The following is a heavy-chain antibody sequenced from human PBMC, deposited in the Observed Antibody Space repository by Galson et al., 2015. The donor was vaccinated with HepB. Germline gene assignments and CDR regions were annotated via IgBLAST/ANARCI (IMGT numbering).Heavy chain of an antibody. CDR1: GFTFSSYG. D-gene: IGHD3-22*01. CDR2: IWYDGSNK. CDR3: ARDRVHYYDSSRYYGDASDI. Sequence: SLRLSCAASGFTFSSYGMHWVRQAPGKGLEWVAVIWYDGSNKYYADSVKGRFTISRDNSKNTLYLQMNSLRAEDTAVYYCARDRVHYYDSSRYYGDASDIWGQGTMVTVSS. V-gene: IGHV3-33*01. J-gene: IGHJ3*02.